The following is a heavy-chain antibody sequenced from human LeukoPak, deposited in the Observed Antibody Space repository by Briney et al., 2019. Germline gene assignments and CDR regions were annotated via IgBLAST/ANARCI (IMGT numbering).Heavy chain of an antibody. V-gene: IGHV3-21*01. CDR3: ARTSDGYNYHDY. D-gene: IGHD5-24*01. Sequence: GGSLRLSCAASGFTFSSYSMNWVSQAPGKGLEWVSSISSSSSYIYYADSVKGRFTISRDNAKNSLYLQMNSLRAEDTAVYYCARTSDGYNYHDYWGQGTLVTVSS. CDR1: GFTFSSYS. J-gene: IGHJ4*02. CDR2: ISSSSSYI.